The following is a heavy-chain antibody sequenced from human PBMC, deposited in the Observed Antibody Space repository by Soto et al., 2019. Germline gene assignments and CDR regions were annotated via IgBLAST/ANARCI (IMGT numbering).Heavy chain of an antibody. CDR1: GFTFTNYW. D-gene: IGHD6-13*01. CDR3: ARLLGIAGTDY. Sequence: PGESLKISCKGSGFTFTNYWISWVRQMPGKGLEWMGKIDPSDSNINYSPSFQGHVTLSVDKSISTAYLQWSSLKASDTAMYYCARLLGIAGTDYWGQGTLVTVSS. V-gene: IGHV5-10-1*01. CDR2: IDPSDSNI. J-gene: IGHJ4*02.